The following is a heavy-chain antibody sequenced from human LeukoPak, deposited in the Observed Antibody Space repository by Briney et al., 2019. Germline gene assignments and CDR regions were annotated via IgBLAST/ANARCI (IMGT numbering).Heavy chain of an antibody. CDR1: GGSISSGGYY. Sequence: PSETLSLTCTVSGGSISSGGYYWSWIRQPPGKGLEWIGYIYHSGSTYYNPSLKSRVTISVDRSKNQFSLKLSSVTAADTAVYYCARFGEGAFDIWGQGTMVTVSS. D-gene: IGHD3-3*01. J-gene: IGHJ3*02. CDR2: IYHSGST. CDR3: ARFGEGAFDI. V-gene: IGHV4-30-2*01.